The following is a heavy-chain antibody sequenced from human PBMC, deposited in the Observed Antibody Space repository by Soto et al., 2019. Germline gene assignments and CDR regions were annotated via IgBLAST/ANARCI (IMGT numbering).Heavy chain of an antibody. D-gene: IGHD3-3*01. J-gene: IGHJ6*02. CDR3: ARGGFRYYDLWGGYSYYGMDV. Sequence: QVQLVQSGAEVKKPGSSVKVSCKASGGTFSSYAISWVRQAPGQGLEWMGGIIPIFGTANYAQKFQGRVTITADESTSTAYMELSSLGSEDTAVYYCARGGFRYYDLWGGYSYYGMDVWGQGTTVTVSS. V-gene: IGHV1-69*01. CDR2: IIPIFGTA. CDR1: GGTFSSYA.